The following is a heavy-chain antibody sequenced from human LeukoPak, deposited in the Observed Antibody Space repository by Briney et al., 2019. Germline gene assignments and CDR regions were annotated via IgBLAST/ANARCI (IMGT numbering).Heavy chain of an antibody. D-gene: IGHD4-17*01. CDR2: IYISGNT. CDR1: GGSIRNYY. Sequence: SETLSLTCTVSGGSIRNYYWSWIRQPPGKGLEWIGNIYISGNTNYNSSLKSRVTISLDTSKNQFSLILSSVTAADTAVYYCARQPGYGVQVFDHWGQGTLVTVSS. J-gene: IGHJ4*02. CDR3: ARQPGYGVQVFDH. V-gene: IGHV4-4*09.